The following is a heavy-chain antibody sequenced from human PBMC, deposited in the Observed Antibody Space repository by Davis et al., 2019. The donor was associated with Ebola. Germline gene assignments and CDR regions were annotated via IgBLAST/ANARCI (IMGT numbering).Heavy chain of an antibody. J-gene: IGHJ4*02. V-gene: IGHV4-34*01. D-gene: IGHD2-15*01. CDR1: GGSFSGYY. CDR2: INHSGST. CDR3: ARGPDIVVVVAATNFDY. Sequence: MPSETLSLTCAVYGGSFSGYYWSWIRQPPGKGLEWIGEINHSGSTNYNLSLKSRVTISVDTSKNQFSLKLSSVTAADTAVYYCARGPDIVVVVAATNFDYWGQGTLVTVSS.